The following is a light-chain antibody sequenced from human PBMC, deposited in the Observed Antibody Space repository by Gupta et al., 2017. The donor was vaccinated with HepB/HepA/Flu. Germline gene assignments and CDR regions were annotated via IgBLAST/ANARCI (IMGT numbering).Light chain of an antibody. Sequence: EIVLTQSPATLSLSPGERATLSCRASQSVSIYLAWYQQKPGQAPRLLIYDASNRATGIPARFSGSGSGTEFTLSVSNLEPEDFAIYYCQQRISWPLTFGGGTKVEI. V-gene: IGKV3-11*01. CDR1: QSVSIY. J-gene: IGKJ4*01. CDR2: DAS. CDR3: QQRISWPLT.